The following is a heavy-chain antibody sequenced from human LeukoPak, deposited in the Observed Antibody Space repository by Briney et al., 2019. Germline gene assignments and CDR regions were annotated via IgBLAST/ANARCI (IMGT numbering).Heavy chain of an antibody. CDR1: GFTFSSYW. J-gene: IGHJ4*02. CDR2: IKQDGSEK. CDR3: ARGGPYCSGGSCYSSPFDY. V-gene: IGHV3-7*01. D-gene: IGHD2-15*01. Sequence: GGSLRLSCAASGFTFSSYWMSWVRQAPGKGLEWVANIKQDGSEKYCVDSVKGRFTISRDNAKNSLYLQMNSLRAEDTAVYYCARGGPYCSGGSCYSSPFDYWGQGTLVTVSS.